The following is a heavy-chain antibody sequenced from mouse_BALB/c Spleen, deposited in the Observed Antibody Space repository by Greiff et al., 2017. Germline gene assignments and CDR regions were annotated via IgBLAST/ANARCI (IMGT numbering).Heavy chain of an antibody. D-gene: IGHD3-1*01. Sequence: DVKLVESGGDLVKPGGSLKLSCAASGFTFSSYGMSWVRQTPDKRLEWVATISSGGSYTYYPDSVKGRFTISRDNAKNTLYLQMSSLKSEDTAMYYCARREDRDWFADWGQGTLVTVSA. V-gene: IGHV5-6*02. J-gene: IGHJ3*01. CDR2: ISSGGSYT. CDR3: ARREDRDWFAD. CDR1: GFTFSSYG.